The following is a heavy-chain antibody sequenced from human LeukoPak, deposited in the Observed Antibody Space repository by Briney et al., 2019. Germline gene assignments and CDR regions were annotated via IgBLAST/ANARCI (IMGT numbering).Heavy chain of an antibody. CDR1: GFTFSTYS. CDR2: IKQDGSEK. V-gene: IGHV3-7*01. CDR3: ARELAGMTXIFDY. D-gene: IGHD1-1*01. J-gene: IGHJ4*01. Sequence: PPGGSLRLSCAASGFTFSTYSMNWVRQAPGKGLEWVANIKQDGSEKYYVDSVKGRFTISRDNAKNSLFLQMNSLKVEDTAVYYCARELAGMTXIFDY.